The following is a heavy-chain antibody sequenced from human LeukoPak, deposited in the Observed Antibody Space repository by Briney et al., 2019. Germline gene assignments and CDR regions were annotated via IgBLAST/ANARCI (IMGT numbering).Heavy chain of an antibody. CDR2: INSDGSST. Sequence: GGSLRLSCAASGFTFSSYWMHWVRQAPGKGLVWVSRINSDGSSTSYADSVKGRFTISRDNAKNTLYLQMNSLRAVDTAVYYCARGGYCSSTSCYTYYYYGMDVWGQGTTVTVSS. D-gene: IGHD2-2*02. CDR1: GFTFSSYW. V-gene: IGHV3-74*01. J-gene: IGHJ6*02. CDR3: ARGGYCSSTSCYTYYYYGMDV.